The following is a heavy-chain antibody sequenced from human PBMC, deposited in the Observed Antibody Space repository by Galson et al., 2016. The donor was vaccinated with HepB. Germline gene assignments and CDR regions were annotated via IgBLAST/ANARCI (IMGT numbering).Heavy chain of an antibody. J-gene: IGHJ4*02. Sequence: LRLSCAASGFIFGVYNMNWARQAPGKGLEWIGEINHGGSANFNPSLKTRVTISVDTSKNQFSLKLSSVTAADTAVYYCAREPRGYSYGYYFDYWGQGTLVTVSS. D-gene: IGHD5-18*01. CDR1: GFIFGVYN. CDR2: INHGGSA. V-gene: IGHV4-34*01. CDR3: AREPRGYSYGYYFDY.